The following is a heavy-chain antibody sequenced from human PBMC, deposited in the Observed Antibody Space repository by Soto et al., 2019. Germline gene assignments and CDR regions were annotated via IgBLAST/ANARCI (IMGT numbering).Heavy chain of an antibody. D-gene: IGHD6-6*01. CDR2: IDSRVRSL. CDR3: ARHAARNYIGS. J-gene: IGHJ4*02. Sequence: ALRLSCSASGCTVSDYSMSCIRPAPGKGLEWLAVIDSRVRSLSYADSVKCQFTISRDNAKNSLYLQIHSLRAEDTAVYYCARHAARNYIGSWGQGDVVTVSS. V-gene: IGHV3-11*01. CDR1: GCTVSDYS.